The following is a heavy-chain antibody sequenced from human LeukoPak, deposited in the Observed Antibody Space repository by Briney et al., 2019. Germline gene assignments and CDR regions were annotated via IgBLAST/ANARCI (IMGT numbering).Heavy chain of an antibody. Sequence: GGSLRLSCAASGFTFSNAWMSWVRQAPGKGLEWVGRIKSKTDGGTTDYAAPVKGRFTISRDDSKNTLYLQMNSLKTEDTAVYYCTTEDIVVVPAAIGWFDPWGQGTLATVSS. CDR1: GFTFSNAW. D-gene: IGHD2-2*02. CDR3: TTEDIVVVPAAIGWFDP. V-gene: IGHV3-15*01. J-gene: IGHJ5*02. CDR2: IKSKTDGGTT.